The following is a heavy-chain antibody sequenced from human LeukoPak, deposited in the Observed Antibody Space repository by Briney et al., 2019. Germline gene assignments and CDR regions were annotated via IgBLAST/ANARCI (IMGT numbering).Heavy chain of an antibody. Sequence: PSETLSLTCTVSGVSITNSYWWSWVRQPPGKGLEWIAEIYHDGSTDYTNYNPSLKSRVTISIDKSKNQFSLKLSSVTAADTAVYYCARDRGSGWYGSSYYYYMDVWGKGTTVTISS. V-gene: IGHV4-4*02. D-gene: IGHD6-19*01. CDR2: IYHDGST. CDR3: ARDRGSGWYGSSYYYYMDV. CDR1: GVSITNSYW. J-gene: IGHJ6*03.